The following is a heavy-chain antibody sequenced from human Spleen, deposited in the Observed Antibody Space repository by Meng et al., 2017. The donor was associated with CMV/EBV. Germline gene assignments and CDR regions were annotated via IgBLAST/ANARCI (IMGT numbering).Heavy chain of an antibody. V-gene: IGHV4-34*01. CDR2: NNQSGTT. CDR3: ARGWDSASYKLLYNYYGMDV. J-gene: IGHJ6*02. D-gene: IGHD1-26*01. CDR1: GGSFSDYY. Sequence: ESLKISCAVYGGSFSDYYWNWIRQPPGKGLEWIGENNQSGTTNYNPSLKSRVTISVDSSKKQFSLKLSSVTAADTAVYFCARGWDSASYKLLYNYYGMDVWGQGTTVTVSS.